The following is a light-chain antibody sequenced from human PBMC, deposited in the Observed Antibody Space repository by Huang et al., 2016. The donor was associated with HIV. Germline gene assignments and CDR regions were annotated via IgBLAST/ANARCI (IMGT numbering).Light chain of an antibody. Sequence: DIQLTQSPSSLSASVGDGITITCRASENIVYSLSWFRQRPGRAHEALIYAASRLHAGVPVKFRATGSGTNFTLSIDGLGPEDFATYYCQQSRSLPRTYGGGTKVDI. CDR1: ENIVYS. J-gene: IGKJ4*01. CDR2: AAS. V-gene: IGKV1-39*01. CDR3: QQSRSLPRT.